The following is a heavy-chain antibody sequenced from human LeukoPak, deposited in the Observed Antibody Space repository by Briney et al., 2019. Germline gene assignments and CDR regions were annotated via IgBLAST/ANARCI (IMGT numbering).Heavy chain of an antibody. D-gene: IGHD1-1*01. CDR2: MNSAGTTI. V-gene: IGHV3-74*01. CDR3: IREVQVRASASLGL. CDR1: GFTISGFW. Sequence: PGGSLRLSCAASGFTISGFWMHWVRQVPGEGLVWVARMNSAGTTINYADSVKGRFTISRDNVRNMLHLQMNNLSLEDTAVYFCIREVQVRASASLGLWGRGTLVTVS. J-gene: IGHJ4*01.